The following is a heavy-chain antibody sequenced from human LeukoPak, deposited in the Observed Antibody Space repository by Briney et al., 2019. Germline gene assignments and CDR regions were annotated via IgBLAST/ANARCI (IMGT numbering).Heavy chain of an antibody. D-gene: IGHD4-17*01. CDR2: IYYGGST. J-gene: IGHJ3*02. CDR3: ARRMTTVTTYAFDI. Sequence: SETLSLTCTVSGGSISSSGYYWGWIRQPPGKGLEWIGSIYYGGSTYYNPSLKSRVIISVDTSKNQFSLKLRSVTAADTAMYYCARRMTTVTTYAFDIWGQGTVVTVSS. V-gene: IGHV4-39*07. CDR1: GGSISSSGYY.